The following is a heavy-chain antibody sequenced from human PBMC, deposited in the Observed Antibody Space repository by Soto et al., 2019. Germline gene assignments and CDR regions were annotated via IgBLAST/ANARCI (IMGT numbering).Heavy chain of an antibody. J-gene: IGHJ5*02. D-gene: IGHD5-18*01. CDR3: ARGGYSYGPPGFAH. CDR2: INHSGST. Sequence: SETLSLTCAVYGGSVSGYYWSWIRQPPGKGLEWIGEINHSGSTNYNPSLKSRVTISVDTSKNQFSLKLSSVTAADTAVYYCARGGYSYGPPGFAHWGQGTLVTV. CDR1: GGSVSGYY. V-gene: IGHV4-34*01.